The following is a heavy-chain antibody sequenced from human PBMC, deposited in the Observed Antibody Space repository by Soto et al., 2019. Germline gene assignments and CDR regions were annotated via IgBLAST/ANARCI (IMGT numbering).Heavy chain of an antibody. CDR2: MNPNRGNT. CDR1: GYTFKDYD. D-gene: IGHD2-8*01. Sequence: QVQLLQSGAEVKKPGTSVRVSCRASGYTFKDYDINWVRRAPGQGLECMRWMNPNRGNTAYARKFNDRITMTRIVSASTAFMELSSLTPEDPAVYYCARRMTCSLWCFDLWSSGTKVTVSS. J-gene: IGHJ2*01. CDR3: ARRMTCSLWCFDL. V-gene: IGHV1-8*01.